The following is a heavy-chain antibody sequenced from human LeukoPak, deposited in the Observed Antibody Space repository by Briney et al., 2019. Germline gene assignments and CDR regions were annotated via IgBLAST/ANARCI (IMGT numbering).Heavy chain of an antibody. CDR2: IYSGGSR. CDR1: GFTFRDSA. Sequence: GGSLRLSCAASGFTFRDSAMSWVRQAPGKGLEWVSVIYSGGSRYYAGSVKGRFTISRHNSNHTLYLQMNSLRADDTAVYYCARVSTGDWGQGTLVTVSS. J-gene: IGHJ4*02. CDR3: ARVSTGD. V-gene: IGHV3-53*04. D-gene: IGHD1-1*01.